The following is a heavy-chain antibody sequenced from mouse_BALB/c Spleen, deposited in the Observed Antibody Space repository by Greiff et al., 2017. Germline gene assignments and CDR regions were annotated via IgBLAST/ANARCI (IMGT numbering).Heavy chain of an antibody. J-gene: IGHJ3*01. CDR1: GFAFSSYD. Sequence: EVMLVESGGGLVKPGGSLKLSCAASGFAFSSYDMSWVRQTPEKRLEWVAYISSGGGSTYYPDTVKGRFTISRDNAKNTLYLQMSSLKSEDTAMYYCARLYYGYFAYWGQGTLVTVSA. CDR2: ISSGGGST. CDR3: ARLYYGYFAY. D-gene: IGHD1-2*01. V-gene: IGHV5-12-1*01.